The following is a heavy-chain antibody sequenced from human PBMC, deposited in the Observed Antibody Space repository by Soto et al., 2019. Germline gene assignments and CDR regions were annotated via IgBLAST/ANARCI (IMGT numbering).Heavy chain of an antibody. V-gene: IGHV4-34*01. J-gene: IGHJ4*02. Sequence: PSETLSLTCAVYGGSFSGYYWTWIRQPPGTGLEWIGEINHSGSTNYNPSLKSRVTISVDTSKNQFSLKLTSVTAADTAVYYCVLGPGSYYRFATPVFEYWGQGTLVTVSS. CDR1: GGSFSGYY. D-gene: IGHD3-10*01. CDR2: INHSGST. CDR3: VLGPGSYYRFATPVFEY.